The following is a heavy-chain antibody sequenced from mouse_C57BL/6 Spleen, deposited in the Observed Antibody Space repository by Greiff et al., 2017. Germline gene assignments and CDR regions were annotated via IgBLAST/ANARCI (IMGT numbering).Heavy chain of an antibody. CDR3: ARSALYYDYDGALMDY. CDR2: INPSSGYT. V-gene: IGHV1-4*01. Sequence: QVQLQQSGAELARPGASVKMSCKASGYTITSYTMHWVKQRPGQGLEWIGYINPSSGYTKYNQKFKDKATLTADKSSSTAYMQLSSLTSEDSAVYYCARSALYYDYDGALMDYWGQGTSVTVSS. D-gene: IGHD2-4*01. J-gene: IGHJ4*01. CDR1: GYTITSYT.